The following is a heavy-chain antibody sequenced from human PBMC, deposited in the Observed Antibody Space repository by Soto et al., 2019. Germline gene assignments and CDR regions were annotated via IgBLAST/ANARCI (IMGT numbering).Heavy chain of an antibody. J-gene: IGHJ4*02. D-gene: IGHD3-10*01. CDR3: ARDLRITMVRGVPGFDY. CDR1: GYTFTSYD. CDR2: INPSGGST. V-gene: IGHV1-46*03. Sequence: ASVKVSCKASGYTFTSYDMHWVRQAPGQGLEWMGIINPSGGSTSYAQKFQGRVTMTRDTSTSTVYMELSSLRSEDTAVYYCARDLRITMVRGVPGFDYWGQGTLVTVSS.